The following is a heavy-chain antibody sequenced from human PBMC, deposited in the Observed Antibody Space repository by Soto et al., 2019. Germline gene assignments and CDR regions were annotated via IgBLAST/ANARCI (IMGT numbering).Heavy chain of an antibody. V-gene: IGHV4-34*01. D-gene: IGHD3-10*02. Sequence: SETLSLTCAVSGGSFSGYYWSWIRQPPGKGLEWIGEINHSGSTNYNPSLKSRVTISVDTSKNQFSLKLSSVTAADTAVYYCARATIFYNSDSYEVMNVWVQGTIITV. CDR3: ARATIFYNSDSYEVMNV. CDR2: INHSGST. J-gene: IGHJ6*02. CDR1: GGSFSGYY.